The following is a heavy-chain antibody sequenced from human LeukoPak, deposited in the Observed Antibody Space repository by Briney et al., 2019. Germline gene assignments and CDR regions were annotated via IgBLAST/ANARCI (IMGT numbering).Heavy chain of an antibody. Sequence: ASVKVSYKASGYTFTSHGMSWVRQAPGQGLEWMGWISAYNGNTNYAQKLQGRVTMTTDTSTSTVYMELRSLRSDDTAVYYCARATAEAPDYWGQGTLVTVSS. V-gene: IGHV1-18*01. CDR1: GYTFTSHG. J-gene: IGHJ4*02. CDR2: ISAYNGNT. CDR3: ARATAEAPDY.